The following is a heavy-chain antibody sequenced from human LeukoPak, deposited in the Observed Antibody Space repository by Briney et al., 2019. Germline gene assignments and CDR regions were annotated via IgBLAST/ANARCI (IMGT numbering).Heavy chain of an antibody. CDR2: MNPNSGNT. Sequence: ASVKVSCKASGYTFTSYDINWVRQATGQGLEWMGWMNPNSGNTGYAQKFQGRVTITRNTSISTAYMELSSLRAEDTAVYYCASYFDGSGQDDCFDYWGQGTLVTVSS. J-gene: IGHJ4*02. D-gene: IGHD3-22*01. CDR3: ASYFDGSGQDDCFDY. CDR1: GYTFTSYD. V-gene: IGHV1-8*03.